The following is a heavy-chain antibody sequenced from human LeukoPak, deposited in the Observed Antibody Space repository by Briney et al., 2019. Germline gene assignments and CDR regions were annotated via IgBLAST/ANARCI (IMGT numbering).Heavy chain of an antibody. J-gene: IGHJ4*02. V-gene: IGHV3-23*01. CDR3: AKPSSGYSSAWDY. CDR2: ISGSGGNT. Sequence: PGGSLRLSCAASGFTFSSYAMSWVRQAPGKGLEWVSTISGSGGNTYYADSVKGRFTISRDNSKNTLYLQMNSLRAEDTDVYYCAKPSSGYSSAWDYWGQGTLVTVSS. CDR1: GFTFSSYA. D-gene: IGHD6-19*01.